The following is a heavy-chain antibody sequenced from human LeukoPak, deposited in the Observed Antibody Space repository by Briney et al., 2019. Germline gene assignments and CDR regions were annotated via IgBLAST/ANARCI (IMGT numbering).Heavy chain of an antibody. CDR3: AKLVVVRGYFDY. D-gene: IGHD3-22*01. V-gene: IGHV3-23*01. Sequence: PGGSLRLCCAASGFTFSSYAMSWVRQAPGKGLEWVSAISGSGGSTYYADSVKGRFTISRDNSKNTLYLQMNSLRAEDTAVYYCAKLVVVRGYFDYWGQGTLVTVSS. CDR2: ISGSGGST. J-gene: IGHJ4*02. CDR1: GFTFSSYA.